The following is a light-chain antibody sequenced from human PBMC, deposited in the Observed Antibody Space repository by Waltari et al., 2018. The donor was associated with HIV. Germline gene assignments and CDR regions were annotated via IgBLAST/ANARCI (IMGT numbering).Light chain of an antibody. J-gene: IGKJ1*01. CDR2: DAS. CDR3: QQYDNSRWT. Sequence: ETILTQSPGTLSLSPGERATLSCRARQSVSSSHLAWYQQKPGQAPRLLVYDASSRATGIPDRCSVSGSGTDFILTINGLEPEDFAVYYCQQYDNSRWTFGQGTKVEIK. CDR1: QSVSSSH. V-gene: IGKV3-20*01.